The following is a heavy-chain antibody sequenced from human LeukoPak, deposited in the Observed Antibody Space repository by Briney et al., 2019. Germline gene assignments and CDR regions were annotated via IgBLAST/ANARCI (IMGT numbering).Heavy chain of an antibody. J-gene: IGHJ4*02. CDR3: ARSGGAYKPFDL. Sequence: GGSLRLSCAASGFTFSDYAVHWVRQAPGKGLEWVAVISYDGIYKYYADSVKGRFTISRDNSRNTLYLEMNSLRAEDTAVYYCARSGGAYKPFDLWGQGTLVTVSS. CDR2: ISYDGIYK. CDR1: GFTFSDYA. V-gene: IGHV3-30-3*01. D-gene: IGHD2-15*01.